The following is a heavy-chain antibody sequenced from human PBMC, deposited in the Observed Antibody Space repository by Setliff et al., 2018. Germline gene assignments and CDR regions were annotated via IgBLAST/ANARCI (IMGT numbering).Heavy chain of an antibody. V-gene: IGHV1-69*13. CDR2: FIPILGAT. D-gene: IGHD3-16*01. Sequence: SVKVSCKSSGGTFSSSGITWVRQAPGQGLQWLGRFIPILGATNYAQNFQGRVTVTADESTSTGYMELRSLRSDDTAVYYCARELRSPYWHLDSWGQGTQVTVSS. CDR3: ARELRSPYWHLDS. J-gene: IGHJ5*01. CDR1: GGTFSSSG.